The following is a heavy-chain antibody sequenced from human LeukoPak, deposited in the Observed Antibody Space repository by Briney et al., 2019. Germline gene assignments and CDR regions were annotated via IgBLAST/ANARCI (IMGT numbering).Heavy chain of an antibody. J-gene: IGHJ4*02. CDR3: ARGPRYYGSE. V-gene: IGHV4-59*01. D-gene: IGHD3-10*01. CDR1: GGSISSYY. CDR2: IYYSEST. Sequence: SETLSLTCTVSGGSISSYYWSWIRQPPGKGLEWIGYIYYSESTNYNPSLKSQVHISVDTSKNQFSLKLSSVTAADTAVYYCARGPRYYGSEWGQGTLVSVS.